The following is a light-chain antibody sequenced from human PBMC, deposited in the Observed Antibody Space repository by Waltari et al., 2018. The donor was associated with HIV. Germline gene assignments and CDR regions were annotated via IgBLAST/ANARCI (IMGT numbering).Light chain of an antibody. CDR3: AAWDDSLNGVV. J-gene: IGLJ2*01. CDR1: NSNIGSNT. Sequence: QSVLTQPPSASGTPGQRVTISCSGSNSNIGSNTVNWYQQLPGTAPKLHIYSNNRRPAGVPDRFSGSKSGTSASLAISGLQSEDEADYYCAAWDDSLNGVVFGGGTKLTVL. V-gene: IGLV1-44*01. CDR2: SNN.